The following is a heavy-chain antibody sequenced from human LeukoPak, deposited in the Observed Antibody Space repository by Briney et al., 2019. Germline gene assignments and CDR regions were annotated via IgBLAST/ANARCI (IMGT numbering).Heavy chain of an antibody. CDR2: IRSKAYGGTT. J-gene: IGHJ4*02. V-gene: IGHV3-49*03. CDR1: GFTFGDYA. CDR3: TRDQYSSSWYRVSGYYFDY. Sequence: GRSLRLSCTASGFTFGDYAMSWFRRAPGKGLEWVGFIRSKAYGGTTEYDASVKGRFTISRDDSKSIAYLQMNSLKTEDTAVYYCTRDQYSSSWYRVSGYYFDYWGQGTLVTVSS. D-gene: IGHD6-13*01.